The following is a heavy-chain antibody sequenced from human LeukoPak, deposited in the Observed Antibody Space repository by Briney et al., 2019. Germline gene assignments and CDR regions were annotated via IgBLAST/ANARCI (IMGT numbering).Heavy chain of an antibody. CDR2: INHSGRT. J-gene: IGHJ5*02. CDR3: AKPYYYDPSGYYRLNNWFDP. V-gene: IGHV4-34*01. CDR1: GGSFCGYY. D-gene: IGHD3-22*01. Sequence: SETLSLTCAVDGGSFCGYYWSWIRQPPGKGLEWIVEINHSGRTNYNPSLNSRVNMSIDTSKKEFSLRLSSVTAADTAVYYCAKPYYYDPSGYYRLNNWFDPWGQGTLVTVSS.